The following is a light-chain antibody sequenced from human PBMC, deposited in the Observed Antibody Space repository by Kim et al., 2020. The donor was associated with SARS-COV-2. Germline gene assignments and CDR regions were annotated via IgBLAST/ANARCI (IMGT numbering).Light chain of an antibody. CDR2: DAT. V-gene: IGKV1-5*01. CDR3: QKYSTYSYS. Sequence: SAYVGDRVSLTGRVSESVDRWLALYQQRPETAPKLLINDATDLKSGVPSTFSGRVSGTEFTLTITSLQPDDFGTYYYQKYSTYSYSLGQGNKLEI. J-gene: IGKJ2*03. CDR1: ESVDRW.